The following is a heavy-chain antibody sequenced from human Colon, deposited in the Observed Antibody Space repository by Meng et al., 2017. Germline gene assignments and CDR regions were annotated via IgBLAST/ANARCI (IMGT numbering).Heavy chain of an antibody. CDR2: RKEDGSEK. V-gene: IGHV3-7*04. J-gene: IGHJ5*02. D-gene: IGHD6-19*01. CDR1: GFTCSSDW. Sequence: GESLKISCAASGFTCSSDWMSWVRQAPGKGLEWVANRKEDGSEKYYVDSVKGRFTISRDNAKNSLYLQMNSLRAEDTAVYYCARAEQCVAQNHWGQGTLVTVSS. CDR3: ARAEQCVAQNH.